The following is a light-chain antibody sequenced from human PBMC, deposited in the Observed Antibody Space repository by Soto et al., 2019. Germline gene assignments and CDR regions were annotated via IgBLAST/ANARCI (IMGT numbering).Light chain of an antibody. J-gene: IGLJ7*01. CDR1: VSDLSTYNY. CDR2: DVT. Sequence: QSALTQPASVSGSPGQSITISCTGIVSDLSTYNYVSWYQHHPGEAPKLMLYDVTNRPSGVSNRFSGSKSGNTASLTISGLQAEDEAIYYCSSHTSTDTLVFGGGTQLTVL. V-gene: IGLV2-14*01. CDR3: SSHTSTDTLV.